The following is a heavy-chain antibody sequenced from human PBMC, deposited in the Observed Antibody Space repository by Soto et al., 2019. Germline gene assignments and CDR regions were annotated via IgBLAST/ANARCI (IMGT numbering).Heavy chain of an antibody. CDR1: GFTFSSYG. Sequence: QVQLVESGGGVVQPGRSLRLSCAASGFTFSSYGMHWVRQAPGKGLEWVAVISYDGSNKYYADSVKGRFTISRDNSKNTLYQQMTSLRAEDTVVFYCGKADDYGEGLYYYEGMDVGGQGTTVTV. V-gene: IGHV3-30*18. J-gene: IGHJ6*02. D-gene: IGHD4-17*01. CDR3: GKADDYGEGLYYYEGMDV. CDR2: ISYDGSNK.